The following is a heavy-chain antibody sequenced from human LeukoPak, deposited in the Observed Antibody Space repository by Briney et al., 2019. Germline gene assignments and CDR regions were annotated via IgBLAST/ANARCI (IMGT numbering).Heavy chain of an antibody. V-gene: IGHV4-34*01. J-gene: IGHJ4*02. D-gene: IGHD2-2*01. CDR3: ARRNCSSTSCYPYYFDY. CDR1: GRSFSGYY. CDR2: INHSGST. Sequence: SETLSLTCAVYGRSFSGYYWSWIRQPPGKGLEWIGEINHSGSTNYNPSLKSRVTISVDTSKNQFSLKLSSVTAADTAVYYCARRNCSSTSCYPYYFDYWGQGTLVTVSS.